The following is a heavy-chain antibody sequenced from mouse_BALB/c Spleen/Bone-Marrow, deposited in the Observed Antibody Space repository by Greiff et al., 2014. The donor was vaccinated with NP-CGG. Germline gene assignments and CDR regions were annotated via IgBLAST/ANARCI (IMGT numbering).Heavy chain of an antibody. CDR1: GFTFTDSY. Sequence: EVKVVESGGGLVQPGGSLRLSCTTSGFTFTDSYMSWVRQPPGKALEWLGLIRTKAYDYTTEYSASVKGRFTISRDSSQSILYLQMNTLRPEDSATYYCARFPMDYWGQGTSVTVSS. CDR2: IRTKAYDYTT. J-gene: IGHJ4*01. CDR3: ARFPMDY. V-gene: IGHV7-3*02.